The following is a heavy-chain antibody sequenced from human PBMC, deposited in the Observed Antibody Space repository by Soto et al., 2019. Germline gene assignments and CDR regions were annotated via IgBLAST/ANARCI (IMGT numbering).Heavy chain of an antibody. CDR2: IYYSGST. Sequence: QLQLQESGPGLVKPSETLSLTCTVSGGSISSSSYYWGWIRQPPGKGLEWIGSIYYSGSTYYNPSLKSRVTISVDTSKNQFSLKLSSVTAADTAVYYCARHVVRSYGDYVLRSHLYYFDYWGQGTLVTVSS. D-gene: IGHD4-17*01. CDR3: ARHVVRSYGDYVLRSHLYYFDY. V-gene: IGHV4-39*01. CDR1: GGSISSSSYY. J-gene: IGHJ4*02.